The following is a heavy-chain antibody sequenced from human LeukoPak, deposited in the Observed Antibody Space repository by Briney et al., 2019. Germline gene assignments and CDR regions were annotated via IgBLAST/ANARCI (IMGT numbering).Heavy chain of an antibody. CDR1: GGSFSGYY. CDR2: INHSGST. CDR3: ARAPYYYDSSGYWNY. Sequence: SETLSLTCAVYGGSFSGYYWSWIRQPPGKGLEWIEEINHSGSTNYNPSLKSRVTISVDTSKNQFSLKLNSVTAADTAVYYCARAPYYYDSSGYWNYWGQGTLVTVSS. J-gene: IGHJ4*02. V-gene: IGHV4-34*01. D-gene: IGHD3-22*01.